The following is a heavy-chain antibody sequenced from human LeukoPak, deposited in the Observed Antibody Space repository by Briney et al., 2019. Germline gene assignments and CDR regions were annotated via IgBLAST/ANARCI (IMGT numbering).Heavy chain of an antibody. V-gene: IGHV4-59*01. CDR2: IYYSGST. J-gene: IGHJ5*02. Sequence: SETLSLTCTVPGGSISSYYWSWIRQPPGKGLEWIGYIYYSGSTNYNPSLKSRVTISVDTSKNQFSLKLSSVTAADTAVYYCARDYRNNWFDPWGQGTLVTVSS. D-gene: IGHD1-26*01. CDR3: ARDYRNNWFDP. CDR1: GGSISSYY.